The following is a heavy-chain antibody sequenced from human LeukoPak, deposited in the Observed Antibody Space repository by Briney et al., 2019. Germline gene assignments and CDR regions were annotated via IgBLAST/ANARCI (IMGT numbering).Heavy chain of an antibody. CDR3: ARGRDFNVGITELEGY. D-gene: IGHD1-26*01. V-gene: IGHV1-2*06. Sequence: ASVKVSCKASGYTFTGYYMHWVRQAPGQGLEWMGHINPNSGDTRYAQTFQGRVTMTRDTSISTAYMELSRLRSDDTALYYCARGRDFNVGITELEGYWGQGTLVTVSS. J-gene: IGHJ4*02. CDR2: INPNSGDT. CDR1: GYTFTGYY.